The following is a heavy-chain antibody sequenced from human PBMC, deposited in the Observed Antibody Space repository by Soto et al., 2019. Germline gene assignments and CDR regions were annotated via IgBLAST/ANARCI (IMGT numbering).Heavy chain of an antibody. V-gene: IGHV1-69*06. J-gene: IGHJ6*02. CDR2: IIPIFGTA. Sequence: QVQLVQSGAEVKKPGSSVKVSCKASGGTFSSYAISWVRQAPGQGLEWMGGIIPIFGTANYAQKFQGRVTITADKSTSTAYMELSSLRSEATAVYYCARDSASWYYDFWSGYSGMDVWGQGTTVTVSS. D-gene: IGHD3-3*01. CDR1: GGTFSSYA. CDR3: ARDSASWYYDFWSGYSGMDV.